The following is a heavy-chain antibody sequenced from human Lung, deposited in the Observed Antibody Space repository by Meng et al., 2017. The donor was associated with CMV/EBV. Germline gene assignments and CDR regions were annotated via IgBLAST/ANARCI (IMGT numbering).Heavy chain of an antibody. J-gene: IGHJ3*02. Sequence: GSLKIPFSASGFTFSSYEMGWVRQAPGKGLGWVSYISSSGSTIYYSDAVKGRFTISRDNAKNSLYLQMNSLRPEDTAVDYCARARSVYYDTWRDHAFDIWGQGTMVTVSS. CDR2: ISSSGSTI. CDR3: ARARSVYYDTWRDHAFDI. CDR1: GFTFSSYE. V-gene: IGHV3-48*03. D-gene: IGHD3-22*01.